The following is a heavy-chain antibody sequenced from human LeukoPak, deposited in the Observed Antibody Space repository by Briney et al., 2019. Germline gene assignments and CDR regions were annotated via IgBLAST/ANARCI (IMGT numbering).Heavy chain of an antibody. Sequence: GGSLRLSCAASGFTISSYAMSWVRQAPGKGLEWVSAISGSGGSTYYADSVKGRFTISRDNSKNTLYLQMNSLRAEDTAVYYCAKETYYYGSGSYDYWGQGTLVTVSS. CDR3: AKETYYYGSGSYDY. J-gene: IGHJ4*02. CDR1: GFTISSYA. V-gene: IGHV3-23*01. CDR2: ISGSGGST. D-gene: IGHD3-10*01.